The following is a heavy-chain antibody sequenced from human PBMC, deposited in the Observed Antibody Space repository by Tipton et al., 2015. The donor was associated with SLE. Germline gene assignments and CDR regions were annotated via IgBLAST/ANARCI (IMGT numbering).Heavy chain of an antibody. D-gene: IGHD6-13*01. J-gene: IGHJ6*03. Sequence: TLSLTCTVSGGSISSGGYYWSWIRQHPGKGLEWIGYIYYSGSTYYNPSLKSRVTISVDTSKNQFSLDLSSVSAADTAGYYCAGVIAAVDYYSSYMDVWGKGTTVTVSS. CDR3: AGVIAAVDYYSSYMDV. CDR2: IYYSGST. CDR1: GGSISSGGYY. V-gene: IGHV4-31*03.